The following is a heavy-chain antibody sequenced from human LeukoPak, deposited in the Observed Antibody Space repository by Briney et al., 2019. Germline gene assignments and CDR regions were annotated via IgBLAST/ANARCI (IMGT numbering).Heavy chain of an antibody. D-gene: IGHD2-15*01. CDR1: GFTFSSYG. Sequence: GSLRLSCAASGFTFSSYGMHWVRQAPGKGLEWVAVISYDGSNKYYADSVKGRFTISRDNSKNTLYLQMNSLRAEDTAVYYCAKFLTRYCSGGSCYLPVDYWGQGTLVTVSS. CDR3: AKFLTRYCSGGSCYLPVDY. V-gene: IGHV3-30*18. CDR2: ISYDGSNK. J-gene: IGHJ4*02.